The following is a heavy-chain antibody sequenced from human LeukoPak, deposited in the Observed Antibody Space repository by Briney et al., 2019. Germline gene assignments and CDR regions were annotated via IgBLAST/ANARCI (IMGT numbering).Heavy chain of an antibody. CDR1: GDSVTSGGYF. D-gene: IGHD2-21*02. CDR2: ISDSGTT. V-gene: IGHV4-31*03. Sequence: SETLSLTCTVSGDSVTSGGYFWTWIRQHPGKGLEWIGYISDSGTTSYNPSLKSRVSISVATSNNQFSLRLSSVTAADTAVYYCARDVVVTSSPDAFDIWGQGTMVTVSS. CDR3: ARDVVVTSSPDAFDI. J-gene: IGHJ3*02.